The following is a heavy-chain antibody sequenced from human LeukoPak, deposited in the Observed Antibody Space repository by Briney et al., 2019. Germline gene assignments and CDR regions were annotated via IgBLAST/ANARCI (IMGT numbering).Heavy chain of an antibody. CDR3: ARDTGYSSGWYYFDY. V-gene: IGHV4-59*01. CDR1: GGSISSYY. CDR2: IYYSGST. D-gene: IGHD6-19*01. Sequence: SETLSLTCTVSGGSISSYYWSWIRQPPGKGLEWIGYIYYSGSTNYNSSLKSRVTISVDTSKNQFSPKLSSVTAADTAVYYCARDTGYSSGWYYFDYWGQGTLVTVSS. J-gene: IGHJ4*02.